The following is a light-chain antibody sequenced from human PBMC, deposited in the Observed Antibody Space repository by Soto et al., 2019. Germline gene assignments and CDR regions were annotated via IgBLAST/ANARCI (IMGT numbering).Light chain of an antibody. Sequence: LTQPASVSGSPGQSITISCTGTSSDVGSYNVVSWYQQHPGKAPKLLIYEVSKRPSGVSDRFSGSKSGNTASLTISGLQAEGEADYHCCSYAGSSSAYVFGTGTKVT. CDR1: SSDVGSYNV. J-gene: IGLJ1*01. CDR2: EVS. CDR3: CSYAGSSSAYV. V-gene: IGLV2-23*02.